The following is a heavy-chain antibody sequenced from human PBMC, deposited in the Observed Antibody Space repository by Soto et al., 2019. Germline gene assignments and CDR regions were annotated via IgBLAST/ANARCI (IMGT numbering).Heavy chain of an antibody. V-gene: IGHV5-10-1*01. D-gene: IGHD2-15*01. J-gene: IGHJ5*02. CDR1: GYSFPTYW. CDR3: ARRYCSGGSCYSWFDP. Sequence: ESLKISCKGCGYSFPTYWISWVRQMPGKGLEWMGRIDPSDSYTNYSPSFQGHVTISADKSISTAYLQWSSLKASDTAMYYCARRYCSGGSCYSWFDPWGQGTLVTVSS. CDR2: IDPSDSYT.